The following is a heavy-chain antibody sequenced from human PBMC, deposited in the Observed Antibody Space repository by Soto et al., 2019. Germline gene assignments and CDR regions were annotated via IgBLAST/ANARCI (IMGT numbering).Heavy chain of an antibody. J-gene: IGHJ5*02. CDR3: ARVVVPAARIVYNWFDP. Sequence: ASVKVSCKASGGTFSSYAISWVRQAPGQGLEWMGGIIPIFGTANYAQKFQGRVTITADESTSTAYMELSSLRSEDTAVYYCARVVVPAARIVYNWFDPWGQGTLVTVSS. V-gene: IGHV1-69*13. CDR2: IIPIFGTA. D-gene: IGHD2-2*01. CDR1: GGTFSSYA.